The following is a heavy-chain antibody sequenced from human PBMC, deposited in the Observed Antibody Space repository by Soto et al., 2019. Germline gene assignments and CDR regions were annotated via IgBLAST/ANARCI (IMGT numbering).Heavy chain of an antibody. V-gene: IGHV3-73*02. CDR2: IRSKANSYAT. J-gene: IGHJ6*02. CDR1: GFTFSGSA. D-gene: IGHD1-26*01. Sequence: EVQLVESGGGLVQPGGSLKLSCAASGFTFSGSAMHWVRQASGKGLEWVGRIRSKANSYATAYAASVKGRFTIARDDSKNTTYLQMNSLKTEDTAVYYCTRWVGAPEYYGMDVWGQGTTVTVSS. CDR3: TRWVGAPEYYGMDV.